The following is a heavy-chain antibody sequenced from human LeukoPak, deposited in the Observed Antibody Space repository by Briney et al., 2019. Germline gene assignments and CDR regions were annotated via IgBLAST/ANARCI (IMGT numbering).Heavy chain of an antibody. J-gene: IGHJ6*03. Sequence: SETLSLTCTIPGGSISSGSYYWGWIRQPAGKGLEWIGRIYTSGSTHYNPSLKSRVTISVDTSKNQFSLKLSTVTAADTAVYYCARTLPYYYYYMDVWGKGTTVTVSS. CDR1: GGSISSGSYY. CDR3: ARTLPYYYYYMDV. V-gene: IGHV4-61*02. CDR2: IYTSGST.